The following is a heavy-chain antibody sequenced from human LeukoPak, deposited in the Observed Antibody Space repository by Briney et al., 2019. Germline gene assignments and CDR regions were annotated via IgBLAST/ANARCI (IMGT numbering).Heavy chain of an antibody. CDR3: ASQYAYYDILTGPGAFDI. J-gene: IGHJ3*02. CDR2: IKQDGSEK. D-gene: IGHD3-9*01. CDR1: GFTFSSYW. Sequence: GGSLRLSCAASGFTFSSYWMSWVRQAPGKGLEWVANIKQDGSEKYYVDSVKGRFTISRDNAKNSLYLQMNSLRAKDTAVYYCASQYAYYDILTGPGAFDIWGQGTMVTVSS. V-gene: IGHV3-7*01.